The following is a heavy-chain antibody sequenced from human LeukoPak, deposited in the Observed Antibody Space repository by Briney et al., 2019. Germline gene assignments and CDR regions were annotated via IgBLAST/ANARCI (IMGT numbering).Heavy chain of an antibody. CDR2: INHSGST. J-gene: IGHJ3*01. V-gene: IGHV4-34*01. Sequence: PSETLSLTCAVYGGSLNNYYWSWIRQPPGQGLEWIGEINHSGSTNYNPSLKSRVTISVDTSKNQFSLKLSSVTAADTAVYYCARRRPATGRVKDYSGGLAFDVWGQGTMVTVSS. CDR3: ARRRPATGRVKDYSGGLAFDV. D-gene: IGHD6-25*01. CDR1: GGSLNNYY.